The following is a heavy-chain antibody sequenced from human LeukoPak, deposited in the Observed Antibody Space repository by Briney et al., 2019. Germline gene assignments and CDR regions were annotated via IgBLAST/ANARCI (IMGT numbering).Heavy chain of an antibody. D-gene: IGHD2-8*01. Sequence: SETLSLTCTVSGGSISSYSWTWIRQPPGKGLEWIGSIYYSGSTNYNPSLKSRVTISVDTSKNQFSLKLSSVTAADTAVYYCVRDRVLGTFVIWGQGTMVTVSS. V-gene: IGHV4-59*01. CDR1: GGSISSYS. J-gene: IGHJ3*02. CDR2: IYYSGST. CDR3: VRDRVLGTFVI.